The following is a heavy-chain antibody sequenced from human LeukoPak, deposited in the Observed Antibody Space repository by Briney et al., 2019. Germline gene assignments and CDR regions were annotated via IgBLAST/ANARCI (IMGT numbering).Heavy chain of an antibody. Sequence: GGSLRLSCATSGFIFSDYAMNWVRRAPGKGLEWVSLISTSGTTHYTDSVKGRFTISRDNAKNSLYLQMNSLRAEDTAVYYCARVGSLWFGELFFDYWGQGTLVTVSS. J-gene: IGHJ4*02. CDR1: GFIFSDYA. CDR3: ARVGSLWFGELFFDY. V-gene: IGHV3-69-1*02. D-gene: IGHD3-10*01. CDR2: ISTSGTT.